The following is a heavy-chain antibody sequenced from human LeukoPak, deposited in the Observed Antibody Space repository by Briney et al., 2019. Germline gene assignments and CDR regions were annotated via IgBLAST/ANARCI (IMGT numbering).Heavy chain of an antibody. CDR1: GYTFTSYY. D-gene: IGHD6-19*01. J-gene: IGHJ4*02. Sequence: ASVKVSCKASGYTFTSYYMHWVRQAPGQGLEWMGIINPSGGSTGYAQKFQGRVAMTRDTSTSTVYMELSSLRSEDTAVYYCARLEGGSGWSDYWGQGTLVTVSS. CDR2: INPSGGST. V-gene: IGHV1-46*01. CDR3: ARLEGGSGWSDY.